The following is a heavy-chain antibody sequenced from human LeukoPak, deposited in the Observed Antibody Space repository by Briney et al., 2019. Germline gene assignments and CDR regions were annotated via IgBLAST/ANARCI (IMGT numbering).Heavy chain of an antibody. V-gene: IGHV4-59*01. Sequence: SETLSLTCTVSGGSISSYYWSWIRQPPGKGLGWIGYIYYSGSTNYNPSLKSRVTISVDTSKNQFSLKLSSVTAADTAVYYCARVEYGMDVWGQGTTVTVSS. CDR1: GGSISSYY. J-gene: IGHJ6*02. CDR2: IYYSGST. CDR3: ARVEYGMDV.